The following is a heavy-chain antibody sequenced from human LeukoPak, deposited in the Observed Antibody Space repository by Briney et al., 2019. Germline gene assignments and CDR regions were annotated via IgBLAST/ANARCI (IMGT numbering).Heavy chain of an antibody. CDR1: GFPFSSYW. V-gene: IGHV3-7*04. CDR2: IKQDGSKK. J-gene: IGHJ4*02. D-gene: IGHD5-24*01. CDR3: TRVGYIDEGIDY. Sequence: GGSLRLSCVVSGFPFSSYWMTWVRQAPGKGLEWVANIKQDGSKKSYVDSVKGRFTISRDNAKNSLYLQMNSLRAEDTAIYYCTRVGYIDEGIDYWGQGTLVTVSS.